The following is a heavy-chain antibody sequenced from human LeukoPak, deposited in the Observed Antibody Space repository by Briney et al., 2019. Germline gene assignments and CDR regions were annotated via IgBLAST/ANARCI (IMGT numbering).Heavy chain of an antibody. CDR1: GFTFSSYA. J-gene: IGHJ4*02. Sequence: PGGSLRLSCAASGFTFSSYAMSWVRQAPGEGLEWVSAISGSGGSTYYADSVKGRFTISRDNSKNTLYLQMNSLRAEDTAVYYCAKALGWYPYYFDYWGQGTLVTVSS. D-gene: IGHD6-19*01. CDR3: AKALGWYPYYFDY. V-gene: IGHV3-23*01. CDR2: ISGSGGST.